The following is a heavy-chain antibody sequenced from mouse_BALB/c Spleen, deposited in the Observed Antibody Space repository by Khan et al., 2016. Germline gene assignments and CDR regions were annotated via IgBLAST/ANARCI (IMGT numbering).Heavy chain of an antibody. J-gene: IGHJ1*01. CDR2: IYPYNGGT. D-gene: IGHD1-1*02. Sequence: VQLQQPGPELVKPGASVKISCKASGYTFTDYNMHWVKQSHGKSLEWIGDIYPYNGGTGYNQKFKSKATLTVDNSSSTAYMALRSLTSEDSAVXNCARGGGWYFDVWGAGTTVTVSS. V-gene: IGHV1S29*02. CDR3: ARGGGWYFDV. CDR1: GYTFTDYN.